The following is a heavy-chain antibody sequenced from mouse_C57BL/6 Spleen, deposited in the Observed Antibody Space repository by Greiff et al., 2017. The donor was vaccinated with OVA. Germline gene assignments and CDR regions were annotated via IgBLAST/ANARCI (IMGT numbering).Heavy chain of an antibody. CDR2: ISSGSSTI. CDR3: ARKGGDYYGSFYAVGY. J-gene: IGHJ4*01. Sequence: EVKLMESGGGLVKPGGSLKLSCAASGFTFSDYGMHWVRQAPEKGLEWVAYISSGSSTIYYADTVKGRFTISRDNAKNTLFLQMTSLRSEDTAIYYCARKGGDYYGSFYAVGYWGQGTSVTVSS. CDR1: GFTFSDYG. V-gene: IGHV5-17*01. D-gene: IGHD1-1*01.